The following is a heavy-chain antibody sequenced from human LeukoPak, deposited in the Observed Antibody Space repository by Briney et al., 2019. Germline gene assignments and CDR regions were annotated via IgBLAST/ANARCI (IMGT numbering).Heavy chain of an antibody. D-gene: IGHD3-22*01. CDR2: IYYTGST. J-gene: IGHJ4*02. CDR1: GASISSYY. V-gene: IGHV4-59*08. CDR3: ATLQSSGYDYSDY. Sequence: SETLSLTCTVSGASISSYYWSWTRQPPGKELEWIGYIYYTGSTDYNPSLKSRVTMSVDTSKNQFSLKLSSVTAADTAVYYCATLQSSGYDYSDYWGQGILVTVSS.